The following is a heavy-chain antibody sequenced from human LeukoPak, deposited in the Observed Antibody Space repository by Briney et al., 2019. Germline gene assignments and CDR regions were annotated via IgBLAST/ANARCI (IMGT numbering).Heavy chain of an antibody. D-gene: IGHD6-13*01. J-gene: IGHJ5*02. CDR1: GYSISSCYF. Sequence: ETLSLTCTVSGYSISSCYFWGCIRQPPGKGREWVVTIYNSGSTYYNASLERRVTISVDTSKNQFSMKLSSVTAAATAVYSSARPYSSSSYFNWFDPWGQGTLVTVSS. V-gene: IGHV4-38-2*02. CDR3: ARPYSSSSYFNWFDP. CDR2: IYNSGST.